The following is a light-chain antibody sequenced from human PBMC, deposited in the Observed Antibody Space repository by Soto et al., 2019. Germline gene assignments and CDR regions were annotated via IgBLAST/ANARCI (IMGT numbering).Light chain of an antibody. CDR1: QTVGRD. CDR3: QQYNNWPLT. J-gene: IGKJ4*01. V-gene: IGKV3-15*01. CDR2: VAS. Sequence: ELVLTQSPATLSLSPGERATLSCRASQTVGRDYLAWYQQKPGQAPRLLIFVASTRATGIPARFTGSGSGTEFTLTISSLQSDDFAMYYCQQYNNWPLTFGGGTKVDIK.